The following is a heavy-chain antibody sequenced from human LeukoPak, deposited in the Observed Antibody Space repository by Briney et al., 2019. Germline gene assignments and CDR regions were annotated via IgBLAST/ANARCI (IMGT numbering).Heavy chain of an antibody. CDR3: AKELVYAMAFDY. V-gene: IGHV3-23*01. J-gene: IGHJ4*02. CDR2: ISGSGGST. CDR1: GFTFSSYA. D-gene: IGHD2-8*01. Sequence: GGSLRLSCAASGFTFSSYAMSWVRQAPGKGLEWVSAISGSGGSTYYADSVRGRFTISRNNSKNTLYLQMNSLRAEDTAVYYCAKELVYAMAFDYWGQGTLVTVSS.